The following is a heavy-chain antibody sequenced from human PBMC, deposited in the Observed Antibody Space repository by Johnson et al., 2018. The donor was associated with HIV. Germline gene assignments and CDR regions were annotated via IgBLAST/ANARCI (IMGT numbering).Heavy chain of an antibody. D-gene: IGHD3-22*01. CDR2: IKQDASEK. V-gene: IGHV3-7*01. CDR1: GFTFTNHY. J-gene: IGHJ3*02. CDR3: TRGLDYYDSTGFRSASFDI. Sequence: VQLVESGGGLVQPGGSLRLSCAASGFTFTNHYMTWVRQAPGKGLEWVANIKQDASEKYSVDSVKGRFFISSDNSKNALYLQMNSLRAEDTAVYYCTRGLDYYDSTGFRSASFDIWGQGTMVIVSP.